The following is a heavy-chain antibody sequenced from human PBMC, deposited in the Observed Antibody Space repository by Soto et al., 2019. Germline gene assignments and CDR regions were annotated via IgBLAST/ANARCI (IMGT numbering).Heavy chain of an antibody. CDR3: ARGTGDGYNWGYFDY. D-gene: IGHD5-12*01. CDR1: GYSISSGYY. J-gene: IGHJ4*02. V-gene: IGHV4-38-2*01. Sequence: PSETLSLTCAVSGYSISSGYYWGWIRQPPGKGLEWIGSIYHSGSTYYNPSLKSRVTISVDTSKNQFSLKLSSVTAADTAVYYCARGTGDGYNWGYFDYWGQGTLVTVSS. CDR2: IYHSGST.